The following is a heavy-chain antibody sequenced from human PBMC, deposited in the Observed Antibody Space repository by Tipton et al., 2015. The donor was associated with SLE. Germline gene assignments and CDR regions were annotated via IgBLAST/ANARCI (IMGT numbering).Heavy chain of an antibody. CDR3: ARRIELWLVAFDI. Sequence: TLSLTCTVSGGSISSSSYYLGWIRQPPGKGMEWVGIISYSGSTYYNPSLKSRVTISVDTSKNQFSLKLSSVTAADTAVYYCARRIELWLVAFDIWGQGTMVTVSS. CDR1: GGSISSSSYY. J-gene: IGHJ3*02. CDR2: ISYSGST. D-gene: IGHD5-18*01. V-gene: IGHV4-39*01.